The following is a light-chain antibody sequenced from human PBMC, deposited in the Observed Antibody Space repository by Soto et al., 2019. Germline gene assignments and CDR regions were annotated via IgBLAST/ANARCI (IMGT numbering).Light chain of an antibody. CDR3: QQYHSYPS. CDR1: QSISSW. J-gene: IGKJ4*01. CDR2: KAS. V-gene: IGKV1-5*03. Sequence: DIQMTQSPSTLSASVGDRVTITCRASQSISSWLAWYQQKPGKAPKLLIYKASSIESGVPSRCSGSGSGTDFTLTISSLQPDAFATYYCQQYHSYPSFGGGTKVEIK.